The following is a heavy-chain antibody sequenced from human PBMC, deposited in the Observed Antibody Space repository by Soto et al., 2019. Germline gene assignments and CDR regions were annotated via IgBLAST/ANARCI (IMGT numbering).Heavy chain of an antibody. J-gene: IGHJ6*02. Sequence: GGSLRLSCAAAEFTFSSYAMHWVRQAPGKGLEWVSVIYSGGSTYYADSVKGRFTISRDNSKNTLYLQMNSLRAEDTAVYYCARDMGPSYYDFWSGLDVWGQGTTVTVSS. CDR1: EFTFSSYA. CDR2: IYSGGST. D-gene: IGHD3-3*01. V-gene: IGHV3-53*01. CDR3: ARDMGPSYYDFWSGLDV.